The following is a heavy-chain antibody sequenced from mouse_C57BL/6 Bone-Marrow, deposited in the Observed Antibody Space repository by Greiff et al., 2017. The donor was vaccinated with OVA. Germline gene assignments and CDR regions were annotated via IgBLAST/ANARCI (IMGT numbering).Heavy chain of an antibody. Sequence: QVQLQQPGAELVKPGASVKVSCKASGYTFTSYWMHWVKQRPGQGLEWIGRIHPSDSDTNYNQKFKGKATLTVDKSSSTAYMQLSSLTSEDSAVSYCAIGILRPPYAMDYWGQGTSVTVSS. CDR2: IHPSDSDT. J-gene: IGHJ4*01. V-gene: IGHV1-74*01. CDR3: AIGILRPPYAMDY. D-gene: IGHD1-2*01. CDR1: GYTFTSYW.